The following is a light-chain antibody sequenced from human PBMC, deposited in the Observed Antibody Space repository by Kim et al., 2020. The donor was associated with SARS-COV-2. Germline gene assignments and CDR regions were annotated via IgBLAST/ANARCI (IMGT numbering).Light chain of an antibody. CDR3: QQYRT. CDR2: DAS. V-gene: IGKV1-5*01. CDR1: QSISSW. J-gene: IGKJ1*01. Sequence: STLSASVGDRVTITCRASQSISSWLAWYQQKPGKAPKLLIYDASSLESGVPSRFSGSGSGTEFTLTLSSLQPDDFATYYCQQYRTFGQGTKVDIK.